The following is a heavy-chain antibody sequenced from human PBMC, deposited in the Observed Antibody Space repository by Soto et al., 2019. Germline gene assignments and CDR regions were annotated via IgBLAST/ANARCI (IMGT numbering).Heavy chain of an antibody. D-gene: IGHD2-2*02. V-gene: IGHV5-51*01. J-gene: IGHJ6*02. CDR2: IYPGDSDT. CDR3: ARLPYCSSTSCYRYYYYGMDV. Sequence: GEALKISSKGSGYSFTNYWIGWVRQMPGKGLEWMGIIYPGDSDTRYSPSFQGQVTISADKSISTAYLQWSSLKASDTAMYYCARLPYCSSTSCYRYYYYGMDVWGQGTTVTVSS. CDR1: GYSFTNYW.